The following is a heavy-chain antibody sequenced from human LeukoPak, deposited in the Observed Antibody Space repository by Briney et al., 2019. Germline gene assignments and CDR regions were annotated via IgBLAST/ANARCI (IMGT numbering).Heavy chain of an antibody. V-gene: IGHV3-21*01. CDR2: ISSGSSYI. CDR3: ANDADPDSNSWYGFDY. J-gene: IGHJ4*02. D-gene: IGHD6-13*01. CDR1: GFTFSSYS. Sequence: GGSLRLSCAASGFTFSSYSMNWVRQAPGKGLEWVSSISSGSSYIYYADSVKGRFTISRDNAKNSLYLQMNSLRAEDTAVYYCANDADPDSNSWYGFDYWGQGTLVTVSS.